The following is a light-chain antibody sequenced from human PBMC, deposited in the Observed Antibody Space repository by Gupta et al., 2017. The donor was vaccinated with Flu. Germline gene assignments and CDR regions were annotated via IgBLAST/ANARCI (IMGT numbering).Light chain of an antibody. CDR2: VVS. Sequence: DTQMTQSPSSLSASVGDRVTITCRASQNINTYLHWYQQKPGEAPKLLIYVVSRVNSGVPSRFSGSGSGTDFTLTISRLQPEDSATYYCLQGSNMPGPFGQGTKVEVK. V-gene: IGKV1-39*01. J-gene: IGKJ1*01. CDR3: LQGSNMPGP. CDR1: QNINTY.